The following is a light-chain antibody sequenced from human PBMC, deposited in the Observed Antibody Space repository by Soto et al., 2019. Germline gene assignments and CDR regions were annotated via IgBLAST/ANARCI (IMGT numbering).Light chain of an antibody. CDR3: QQHGQWPIT. V-gene: IGKV3-15*01. Sequence: EIVMTQSPSTLSVSPGERATLSCRASQSVSSNLAWYQQKPGQAPRLLIYGASIRATGIPARFSGSGSGTEFTLTISSLQPEDFATYYCQQHGQWPITFGQGTRLEIK. CDR1: QSVSSN. CDR2: GAS. J-gene: IGKJ5*01.